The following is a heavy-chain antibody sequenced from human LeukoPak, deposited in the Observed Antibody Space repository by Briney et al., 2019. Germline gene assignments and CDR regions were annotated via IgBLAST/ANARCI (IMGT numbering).Heavy chain of an antibody. V-gene: IGHV4-38-2*01. J-gene: IGHJ3*02. D-gene: IGHD2-15*01. CDR1: GYSISSGYY. CDR2: IYHSGST. CDR3: ARLLLAFDI. Sequence: SETLSLTCAVSGYSISSGYYWGWIRQSPGKGLEWIGSIYHSGSTYYNPSLKSRVTISVDTSKNQFSLKLSSVTAADTAVYYCARLLLAFDIWGQGTMVTVSS.